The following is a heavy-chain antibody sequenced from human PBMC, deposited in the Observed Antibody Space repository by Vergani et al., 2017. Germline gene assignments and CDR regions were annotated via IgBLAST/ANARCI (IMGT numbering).Heavy chain of an antibody. CDR1: GFTFSSYS. J-gene: IGHJ4*02. CDR2: ISSSSSYI. Sequence: EVQLVESGGGLVKPGGSLRLSCAASGFTFSSYSMNWVRQAPGKGLEGVSSISSSSSYIYYADSVKGRFTIYRNNAKNSLYLQMNSLRAEDTAVYYCARANPGAGYSSGWYRNDYWGQGTLVTVSS. CDR3: ARANPGAGYSSGWYRNDY. D-gene: IGHD6-19*01. V-gene: IGHV3-21*01.